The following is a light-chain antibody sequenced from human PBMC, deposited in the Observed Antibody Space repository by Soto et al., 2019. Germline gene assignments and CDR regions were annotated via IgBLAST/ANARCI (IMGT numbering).Light chain of an antibody. CDR3: QQYGSSSIT. CDR2: GAS. CDR1: QSVSSSY. V-gene: IGKV3-20*01. Sequence: EIVLTQSPGSLSLSPGERATLCCRASQSVSSSYLAWYQQKPGQAPRLLIYGASSRATGIPDRFSGSGSGTDFTLTISRLEPEDFAVYYCQQYGSSSITFGQGTRLEI. J-gene: IGKJ5*01.